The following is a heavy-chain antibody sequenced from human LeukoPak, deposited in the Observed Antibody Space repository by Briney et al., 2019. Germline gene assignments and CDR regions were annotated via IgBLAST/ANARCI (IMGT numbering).Heavy chain of an antibody. V-gene: IGHV4-59*13. CDR3: ARGDFWSGYDY. CDR2: IYYRGTT. J-gene: IGHJ4*02. Sequence: PSETLSLTCTVYGGSISWSYWTWVRQPPGKGLEWIGHIYYRGTTYYNPSLKSRVTISVDTSKNQFSLRLSSVTAADTAVYYCARGDFWSGYDYWGQGTLVTVSS. D-gene: IGHD3-3*01. CDR1: GGSISWSY.